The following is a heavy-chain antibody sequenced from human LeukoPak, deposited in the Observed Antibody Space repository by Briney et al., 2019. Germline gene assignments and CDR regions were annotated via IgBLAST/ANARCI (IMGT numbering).Heavy chain of an antibody. Sequence: PGRSLRLPCAASGITFRSYGMHWVRQAPGKGLEWVAVISYDGSHKYYADSVKGRFSISRDNSKNTLYLQMNSLRADDTAVYYCAKGARGDTVTSIVGLNWFDPWGQGTLVTVSS. CDR3: AKGARGDTVTSIVGLNWFDP. V-gene: IGHV3-30*18. D-gene: IGHD4-17*01. J-gene: IGHJ5*02. CDR1: GITFRSYG. CDR2: ISYDGSHK.